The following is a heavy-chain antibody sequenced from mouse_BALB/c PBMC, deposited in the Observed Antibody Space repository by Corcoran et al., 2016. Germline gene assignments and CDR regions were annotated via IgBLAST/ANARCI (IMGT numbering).Heavy chain of an antibody. CDR3: ARCYYGSSSVSWFAY. V-gene: IGHV9-3-1*01. Sequence: QIQLVQSGPELKKPGETVNISCKASGYTFTNYGMNWVKQAPGKGLKWMGWINTYTGEPTYADDFKGRFAFSLETSASTAYLQINNLKNEDTATYFCARCYYGSSSVSWFAYWGQGTLVTVSA. D-gene: IGHD1-1*01. CDR1: GYTFTNYG. CDR2: INTYTGEP. J-gene: IGHJ3*01.